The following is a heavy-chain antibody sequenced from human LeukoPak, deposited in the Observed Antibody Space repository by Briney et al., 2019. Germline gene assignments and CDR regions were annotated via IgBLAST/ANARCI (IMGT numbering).Heavy chain of an antibody. CDR2: IMPLFGTA. Sequence: SVKVSCKTSGGTFNNSAISWVRQAPGQGLEWLGGIMPLFGTAGYAQKFQGRVTITKDESTRTVYLELTSLTSDDTAVYYCAREPPRGCSSTSCYGGYWGQGTLVTVSS. CDR3: AREPPRGCSSTSCYGGY. CDR1: GGTFNNSA. V-gene: IGHV1-69*05. D-gene: IGHD2-2*01. J-gene: IGHJ4*02.